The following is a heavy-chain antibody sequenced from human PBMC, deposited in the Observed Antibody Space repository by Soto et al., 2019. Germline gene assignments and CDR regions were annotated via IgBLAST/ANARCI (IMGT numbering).Heavy chain of an antibody. CDR2: ISGSGGST. D-gene: IGHD2-2*01. V-gene: IGHV3-23*01. J-gene: IGHJ6*02. Sequence: EVQLLESGGGLVQPGGSLRLSCAASGFTFSSYAMSWVRQAPGKGLEWVSAISGSGGSTYYADSVKGRFTISRDNSKNTLYLQMNSLRAEDTAVYYCAKWSYCNSTSCHYYGMDVWGQGTTVTVSS. CDR1: GFTFSSYA. CDR3: AKWSYCNSTSCHYYGMDV.